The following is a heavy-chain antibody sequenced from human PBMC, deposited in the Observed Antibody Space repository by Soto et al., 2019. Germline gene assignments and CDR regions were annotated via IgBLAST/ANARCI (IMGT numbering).Heavy chain of an antibody. D-gene: IGHD3-3*01. V-gene: IGHV1-46*01. CDR1: GYTFTSYY. J-gene: IGHJ6*02. CDR2: INPSGGST. Sequence: QVQLVQSGAEVKKPGASVKVSCKASGYTFTSYYMHWVRQAPGQGLEWMGIINPSGGSTSYAQKFQGRVTMTRDTSTSTVYMELSSLRSEDTAVYYCARDFREDYDFWSGYYFPFHYHYYGMDVWGQGTTVTVSS. CDR3: ARDFREDYDFWSGYYFPFHYHYYGMDV.